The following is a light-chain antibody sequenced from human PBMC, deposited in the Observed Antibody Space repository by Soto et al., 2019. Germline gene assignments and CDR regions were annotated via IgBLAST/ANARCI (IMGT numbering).Light chain of an antibody. CDR2: EVS. V-gene: IGLV2-14*01. CDR1: SSDVGGYNY. J-gene: IGLJ1*01. CDR3: SSYTSSNTYV. Sequence: QSALTQPASVSGSPGQSITISCTGTSSDVGGYNYVSWYQQHPGKAPKVMIYEVSDRPSGVSNRFSGSKSGNTASLTISGLQAEDEADYYCSSYTSSNTYVFGTGTK.